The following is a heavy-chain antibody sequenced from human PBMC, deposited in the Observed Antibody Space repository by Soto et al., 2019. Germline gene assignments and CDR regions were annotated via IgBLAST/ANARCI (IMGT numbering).Heavy chain of an antibody. D-gene: IGHD3-10*01. V-gene: IGHV4-34*01. CDR2: INHSGST. J-gene: IGHJ6*03. CDR1: GGSFSGYY. CDR3: ARGTRGLYYYYMDV. Sequence: SETLSLTCAVYGGSFSGYYWSWIRQPPGKGLEWIGEINHSGSTNYNPSLKSRVTISVDTSKNQFSLKLSSVTAADTAVYYCARGTRGLYYYYMDVWGKGTTVTVSS.